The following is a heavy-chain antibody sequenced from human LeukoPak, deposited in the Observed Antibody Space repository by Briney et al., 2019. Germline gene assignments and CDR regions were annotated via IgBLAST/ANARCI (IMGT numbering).Heavy chain of an antibody. V-gene: IGHV3-23*01. Sequence: GGSLRLSCAASGFTICGFAMTWVRQAPGKGLEWVSSIGSDYKTHYSESVKGRFAISRDNSKNTLYLQMNSLRAEDTAVYYCARDDYGGKLDIWGQGTVVTVSS. J-gene: IGHJ3*02. CDR1: GFTICGFA. CDR2: IGSDYKT. CDR3: ARDDYGGKLDI. D-gene: IGHD4-23*01.